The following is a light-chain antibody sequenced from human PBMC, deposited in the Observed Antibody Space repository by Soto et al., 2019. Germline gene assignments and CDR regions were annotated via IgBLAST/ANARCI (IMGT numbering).Light chain of an antibody. J-gene: IGKJ1*01. Sequence: EIVMTQSPATLSVSPGERATLSCRASQSVSSNLAWYQQKPGQAPRLLIYGASTRATGIPARFSGSGSGTEFTVTISSLQSEDFAVYYCQQYNNWPPATFGQGTTVEIK. V-gene: IGKV3-15*01. CDR1: QSVSSN. CDR2: GAS. CDR3: QQYNNWPPAT.